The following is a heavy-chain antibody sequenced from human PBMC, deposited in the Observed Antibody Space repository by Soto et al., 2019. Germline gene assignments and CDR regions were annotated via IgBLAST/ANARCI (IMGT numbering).Heavy chain of an antibody. J-gene: IGHJ4*02. CDR3: ARRVSSGNFYSDY. Sequence: GGSLRLSCAASGFSFSSYSMTWVRQAPGKGLEWVSSISSSGSSIYYADSVEGRFTVSRDNADNSLYLQMNSLRPEDTAVYYCARRVSSGNFYSDYWGQGTLVTVSS. CDR2: ISSSGSSI. D-gene: IGHD1-26*01. CDR1: GFSFSSYS. V-gene: IGHV3-21*01.